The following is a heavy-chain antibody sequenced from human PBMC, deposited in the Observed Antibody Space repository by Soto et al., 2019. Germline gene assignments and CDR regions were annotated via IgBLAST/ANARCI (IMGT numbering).Heavy chain of an antibody. CDR2: INYSGST. CDR1: GGSISSSY. J-gene: IGHJ3*02. CDR3: ASLNFDILTGYYAFDI. V-gene: IGHV4-59*08. D-gene: IGHD3-9*01. Sequence: QVQLRESGPGLVKPSETLSLTCTVSGGSISSSYWSWIRQPPGKTLEHIGYINYSGSTNYNPSLKSRVTISVDTSKNQFSLKLSSVTAADTAVYYCASLNFDILTGYYAFDIWGQGTMVTVSS.